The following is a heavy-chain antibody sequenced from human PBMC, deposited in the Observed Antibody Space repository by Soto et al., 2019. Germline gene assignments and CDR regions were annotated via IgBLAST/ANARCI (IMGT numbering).Heavy chain of an antibody. CDR2: IIPVLDLS. J-gene: IGHJ2*01. CDR1: GGTFTDYT. D-gene: IGHD1-26*01. V-gene: IGHV1-69*02. Sequence: QVQLVQSGAEVNKPGSSVKVSCKASGGTFTDYTITWVRQAPGQGLEWMGRIIPVLDLSNYAQKFQGRVTITADKSTTTSYMELSGLTSEDTAVYYCAKKLGPSAFDLWGRGTLVTVSS. CDR3: AKKLGPSAFDL.